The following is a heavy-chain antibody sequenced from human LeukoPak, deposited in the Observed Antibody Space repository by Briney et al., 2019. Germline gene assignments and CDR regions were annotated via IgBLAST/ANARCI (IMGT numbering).Heavy chain of an antibody. CDR1: GGSISSGDYY. D-gene: IGHD3-10*01. J-gene: IGHJ4*02. V-gene: IGHV4-30-4*01. CDR3: ARAAYYYGSGSYSPFDY. CDR2: IYYSGST. Sequence: SETLSLSCTVSGGSISSGDYYWSWIRQPPGKGLEWIGYIYYSGSTYYNPSLKSRVTISVDTSKNQFSLKLSSVTAADTAVYYCARAAYYYGSGSYSPFDYWGQGTLVTVSS.